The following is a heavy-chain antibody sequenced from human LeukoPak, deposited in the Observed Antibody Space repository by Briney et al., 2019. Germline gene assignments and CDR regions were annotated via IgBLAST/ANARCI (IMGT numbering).Heavy chain of an antibody. J-gene: IGHJ5*02. V-gene: IGHV4-59*01. D-gene: IGHD2-2*01. CDR1: GASISGSY. CDR2: IGNTGAT. CDR3: ARYSTYCDSTSCYQFDL. Sequence: QTSETLSLTCTVSGASISGSYWSWIQQSPGKGLDWIGYIGNTGATNYSPSLNSRVTISVDTSKNQVSLKLNSVTAADTAVYHCARYSTYCDSTSCYQFDLWGQGTLVTVSS.